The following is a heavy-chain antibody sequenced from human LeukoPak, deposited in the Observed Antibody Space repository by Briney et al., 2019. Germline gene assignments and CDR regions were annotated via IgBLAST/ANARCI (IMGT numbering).Heavy chain of an antibody. V-gene: IGHV3-21*04. CDR3: AKGIEYNNSWTFDY. D-gene: IGHD2/OR15-2a*01. CDR1: GFTLSTYS. Sequence: SGGSLRLSCAASGFTLSTYSMNWVRQAPGKGLEWVSSISRTGSNIYYAESVKGRFTISRDNSKNTVFLQINSLRAEDTAEYYCAKGIEYNNSWTFDYWGQGTLVTVSS. CDR2: ISRTGSNI. J-gene: IGHJ4*02.